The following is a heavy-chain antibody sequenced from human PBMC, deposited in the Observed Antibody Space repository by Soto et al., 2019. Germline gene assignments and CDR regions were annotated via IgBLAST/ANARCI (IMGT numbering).Heavy chain of an antibody. V-gene: IGHV4-31*03. CDR2: TDYSGRT. Sequence: SETLSLTCIVSGGSTSRNGYYWKWIRQRPGKGLEWIGFTDYSGRTNYNPSLKSRVTISVDTSKNQFSLKLTSVTAADTAVYYCGSSMDVSDTNGYYYLDYWGQGTSVPVSS. CDR3: GSSMDVSDTNGYYYLDY. J-gene: IGHJ4*02. CDR1: GGSTSRNGYY. D-gene: IGHD2-8*01.